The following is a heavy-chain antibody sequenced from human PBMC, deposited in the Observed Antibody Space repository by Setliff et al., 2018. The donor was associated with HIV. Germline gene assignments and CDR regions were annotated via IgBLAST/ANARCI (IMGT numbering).Heavy chain of an antibody. CDR2: INPTGSIT. Sequence: SETLSLTCVVSGGSFSVDGYYWSWIRQSPGRGLEWIGQINPTGSITNYNPSFKSRVTISVETSRRQFSLSLTSMTAADTAMYYCAGPHHYFDFWGQGTQVTVAS. CDR1: GGSFSVDGYY. J-gene: IGHJ4*02. CDR3: AGPHHYFDF. V-gene: IGHV4-34*01.